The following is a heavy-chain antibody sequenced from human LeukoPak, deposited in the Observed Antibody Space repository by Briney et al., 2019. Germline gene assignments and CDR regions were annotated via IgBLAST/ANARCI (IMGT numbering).Heavy chain of an antibody. CDR2: MNPNSGNT. Sequence: ASVKVSCKASAYTFTSYDINWVRQANGQGLEWMGWMNPNSGNTGYAQKFQGRVTMTRNTSISTAYMELSSLRSEDTAVYYWARVGSSIYGYAWVFDLWRRGTLVTVFS. V-gene: IGHV1-8*01. CDR3: ARVGSSIYGYAWVFDL. D-gene: IGHD5-18*01. J-gene: IGHJ2*01. CDR1: AYTFTSYD.